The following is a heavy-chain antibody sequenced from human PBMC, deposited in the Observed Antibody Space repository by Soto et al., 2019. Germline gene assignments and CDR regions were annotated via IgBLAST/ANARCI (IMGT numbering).Heavy chain of an antibody. Sequence: GGSLRLSCAASGFTFSSYNIHWVRQAPGKGLEWVAVIWYDGSKRYYGDSVKGRFIISRDNSKNTLYLQMNSLRAEDTAVYYCTTNSGSYESGYWGQGTLVTVSS. CDR3: TTNSGSYESGY. J-gene: IGHJ4*02. CDR2: IWYDGSKR. CDR1: GFTFSSYN. D-gene: IGHD1-26*01. V-gene: IGHV3-33*01.